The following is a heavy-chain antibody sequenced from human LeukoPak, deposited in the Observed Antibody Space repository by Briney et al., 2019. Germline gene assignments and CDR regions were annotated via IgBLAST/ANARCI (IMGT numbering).Heavy chain of an antibody. Sequence: PGGSLRLSCAASGFTFSSYAMSWVRQAPGKGLEWVSGISGSGGSTYYADSVKGRFTISRDNSKNTLYLQMNSLRAEDTAVYYCAKDLSYTYGATKDYWGQGTLVTVSS. V-gene: IGHV3-23*01. J-gene: IGHJ4*02. D-gene: IGHD3-10*01. CDR1: GFTFSSYA. CDR3: AKDLSYTYGATKDY. CDR2: ISGSGGST.